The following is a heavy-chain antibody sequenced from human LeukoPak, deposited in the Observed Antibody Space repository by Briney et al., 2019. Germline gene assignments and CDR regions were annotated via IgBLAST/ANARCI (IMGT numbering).Heavy chain of an antibody. J-gene: IGHJ6*02. CDR1: GYTFTSYD. D-gene: IGHD2-15*01. Sequence: GASVKVSCKASGYTFTSYDINWVRQATGQGLEWMGWMNPNSGNTGYAQKFQGRVTMTRNTSISTAYMELSSLRSEDTAVYYCARDVVVVAAVYYYYGMDVWGQGTTVTVSS. V-gene: IGHV1-8*01. CDR2: MNPNSGNT. CDR3: ARDVVVVAAVYYYYGMDV.